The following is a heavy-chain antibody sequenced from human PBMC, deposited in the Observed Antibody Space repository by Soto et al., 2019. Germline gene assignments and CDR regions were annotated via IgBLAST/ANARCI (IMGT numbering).Heavy chain of an antibody. CDR1: GFTFSSYA. J-gene: IGHJ3*02. V-gene: IGHV3-30-3*01. D-gene: IGHD1-26*01. Sequence: GGSLRLSCAASGFTFSSYAMHWVRQAPGKGLEWVAVISYDGSNKYYADSVKGRFTISRDNSKNTLYLQMNSLRAEDTAVYYCARVDVAWGIVGATEAFDIWGQGTMVTVSS. CDR2: ISYDGSNK. CDR3: ARVDVAWGIVGATEAFDI.